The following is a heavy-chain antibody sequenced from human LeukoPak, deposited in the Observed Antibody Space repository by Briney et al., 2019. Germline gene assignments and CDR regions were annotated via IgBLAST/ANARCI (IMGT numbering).Heavy chain of an antibody. CDR3: AEVAAAVADTGTDY. D-gene: IGHD6-25*01. J-gene: IGHJ4*02. CDR1: GFTFSSYA. CDR2: ITGSGGNT. Sequence: GGSLRLSCAASGFTFSSYAMSWVRQAPGKGLEWVSTITGSGGNTYYADSVKGRFTISRDNSKNTLYLQMDSLRAEDTAVYYCAEVAAAVADTGTDYWGQGTLVTVSS. V-gene: IGHV3-23*01.